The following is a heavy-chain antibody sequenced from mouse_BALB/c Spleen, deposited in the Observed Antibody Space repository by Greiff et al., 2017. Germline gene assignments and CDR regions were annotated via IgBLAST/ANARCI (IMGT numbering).Heavy chain of an antibody. J-gene: IGHJ4*01. CDR1: GYSITSGYY. Sequence: EVQRVESGPGLVKPSQSLSLTCSVTGYSITSGYYWNWIRQFPGNKLEWMGYISYDGSNNYNPSLKNRISITRDTSKNQFFLKLNSVTTEDTATYYCARNPYYAMDYWGQGTSVTVSS. CDR3: ARNPYYAMDY. V-gene: IGHV3-6*02. CDR2: ISYDGSN.